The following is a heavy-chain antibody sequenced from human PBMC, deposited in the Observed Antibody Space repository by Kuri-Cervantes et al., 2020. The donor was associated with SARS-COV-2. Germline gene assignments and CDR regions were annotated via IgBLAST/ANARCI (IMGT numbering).Heavy chain of an antibody. CDR2: INPSGGST. CDR3: ARDPGDGYNSPFDY. CDR1: GYTFTSYY. V-gene: IGHV1-46*01. J-gene: IGHJ4*02. D-gene: IGHD5-24*01. Sequence: ASVNVSCKASGYTFTSYYMHWVRQAPGQGLEWMGIINPSGGSTSYAQKFQGRVTITADKSTSTAYMELSSLRSEDTAVYYCARDPGDGYNSPFDYWGQGTLVTVSS.